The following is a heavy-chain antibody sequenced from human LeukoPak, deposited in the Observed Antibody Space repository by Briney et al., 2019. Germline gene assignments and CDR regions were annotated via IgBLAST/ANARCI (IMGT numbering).Heavy chain of an antibody. J-gene: IGHJ4*02. V-gene: IGHV3-49*04. CDR1: GFTFGDYA. CDR3: TRDQFTIFGVVITNDY. D-gene: IGHD3-3*01. CDR2: IRSKAYGGTT. Sequence: GGSLRLSCTASGFTFGDYAMSWVRQAPGKGLEWVGFIRSKAYGGTTEYAASVKGRFTISRDDSKSIAYLQMNSLKTEDTAVYYCTRDQFTIFGVVITNDYWGQGTLVTVSS.